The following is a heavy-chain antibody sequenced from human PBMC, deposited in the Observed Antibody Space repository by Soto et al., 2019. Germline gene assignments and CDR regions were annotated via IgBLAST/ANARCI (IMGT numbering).Heavy chain of an antibody. V-gene: IGHV3-23*01. Sequence: GGSLRLSCAASGFTCSSHAMSWVRQAPGKGLEWVSGISGSTGSPDYADSVKGRFTISRDNSKNTLYLQMNSLRVEDTAVYYCAKDQCNSACFVFDYWGWGTLVTVSS. CDR3: AKDQCNSACFVFDY. J-gene: IGHJ4*02. D-gene: IGHD2-21*02. CDR1: GFTCSSHA. CDR2: ISGSTGSP.